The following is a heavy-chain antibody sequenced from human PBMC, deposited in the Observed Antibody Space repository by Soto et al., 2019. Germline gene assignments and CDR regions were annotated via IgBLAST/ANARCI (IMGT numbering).Heavy chain of an antibody. V-gene: IGHV3-7*01. Sequence: GGSLRLSFAGSGFTFRNYWMSWVRQAPGKGLEWVANIKQDGSEKYYVDSVKGRFTISRDNAKNSLYLQLNSLRAEDTAVYYCARDSYDTSGYYYDYFHYWGQGTLVTVSS. CDR3: ARDSYDTSGYYYDYFHY. J-gene: IGHJ4*02. D-gene: IGHD3-22*01. CDR2: IKQDGSEK. CDR1: GFTFRNYW.